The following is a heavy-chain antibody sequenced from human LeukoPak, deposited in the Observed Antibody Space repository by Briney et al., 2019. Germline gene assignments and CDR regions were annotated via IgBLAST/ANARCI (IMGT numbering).Heavy chain of an antibody. Sequence: SETLSLTCTVSGGSIIISSYYWGWIRQPPGKGLEWIGSMYSSGSTYYNPSLKSRVIISVDTSKNQFSLKLSSVTAADTAVYYCARGLGLPQFDYWGQGTLVTVSS. CDR2: MYSSGST. J-gene: IGHJ4*02. D-gene: IGHD2/OR15-2a*01. V-gene: IGHV4-39*07. CDR3: ARGLGLPQFDY. CDR1: GGSIIISSYY.